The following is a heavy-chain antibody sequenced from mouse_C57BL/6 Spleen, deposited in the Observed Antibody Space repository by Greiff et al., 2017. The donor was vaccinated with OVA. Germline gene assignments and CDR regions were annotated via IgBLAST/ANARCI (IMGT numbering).Heavy chain of an antibody. CDR2: ISSGSSTI. J-gene: IGHJ2*01. CDR1: GFTFSDYG. Sequence: EVKLVESGGGLVKPGGSLKLSCAASGFTFSDYGMYWVRQAPEKGLEWVAYISSGSSTIYYADTVKGRFTISRDNAKNTLFLQMTSLRSEDTAMYYCASNLDYWGQGTTLTVSS. V-gene: IGHV5-17*01. CDR3: ASNLDY.